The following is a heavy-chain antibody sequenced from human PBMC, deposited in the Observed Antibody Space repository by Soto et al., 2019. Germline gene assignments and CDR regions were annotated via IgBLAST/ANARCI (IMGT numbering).Heavy chain of an antibody. CDR1: GFTVSSNY. CDR3: ARSDRRYSGSYTPLDY. Sequence: PGGSLRLSCAASGFTVSSNYMSWVRQAPGKGLEWVSVIYSGGSTCYADSVKGRFTISRDNSKNTLYLQMNSLRAEDTAVYYCARSDRRYSGSYTPLDYWGQGTLVTVSS. V-gene: IGHV3-66*01. D-gene: IGHD1-26*01. J-gene: IGHJ4*02. CDR2: IYSGGST.